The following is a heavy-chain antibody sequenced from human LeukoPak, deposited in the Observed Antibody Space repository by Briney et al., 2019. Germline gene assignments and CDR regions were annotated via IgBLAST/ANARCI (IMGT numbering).Heavy chain of an antibody. Sequence: GASVKVSCKASGYTFIDYYMHWVRQAPGQGLEWMGWINPNSGGTNYAQKFQGRVTMTRDTSISTAYMELSRLRSDDTAVYYCARAPTYYYGSGSYYYGMDVWGQGTTVTVSS. J-gene: IGHJ6*02. D-gene: IGHD3-10*01. V-gene: IGHV1-2*02. CDR2: INPNSGGT. CDR3: ARAPTYYYGSGSYYYGMDV. CDR1: GYTFIDYY.